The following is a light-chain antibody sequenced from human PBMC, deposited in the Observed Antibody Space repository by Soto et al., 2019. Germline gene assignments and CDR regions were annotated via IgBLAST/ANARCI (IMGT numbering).Light chain of an antibody. CDR3: QQYGSSLST. J-gene: IGKJ1*01. Sequence: EIVLTQSPGTLSWSPGERATLSCRASQSVSSSYLAWYQQKPGQAPRLLIYGASSRATGIPDRFSGSGSGTDFTLTISRLEPEDFAVYYCQQYGSSLSTFGQGTKVEIK. V-gene: IGKV3-20*01. CDR1: QSVSSSY. CDR2: GAS.